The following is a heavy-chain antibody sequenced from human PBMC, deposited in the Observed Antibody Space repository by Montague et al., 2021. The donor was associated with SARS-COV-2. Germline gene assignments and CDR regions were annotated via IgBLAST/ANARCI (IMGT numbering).Heavy chain of an antibody. J-gene: IGHJ4*02. D-gene: IGHD3-10*01. Sequence: SLRLSCAASGFTFDESGMNWVRQTPGKGLEWVSGITWNGFRTDYADSVKGRFTISRDDAKNSLYLQMDSLRVEDTGLYYCTRDGGGFGHLLYYFDSWGQGTQVTVSS. CDR2: ITWNGFRT. CDR3: TRDGGGFGHLLYYFDS. CDR1: GFTFDESG. V-gene: IGHV3-20*04.